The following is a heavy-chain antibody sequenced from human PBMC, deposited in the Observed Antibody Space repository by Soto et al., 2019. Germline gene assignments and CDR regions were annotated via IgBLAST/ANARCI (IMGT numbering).Heavy chain of an antibody. CDR2: IIPILGIA. V-gene: IGHV1-69*02. CDR3: AQGWDYGDYYYDYGMDV. J-gene: IGHJ6*02. CDR1: GGTFSSYT. D-gene: IGHD4-17*01. Sequence: QVQLVQSGAAVKKPGSSVKVSCKASGGTFSSYTISWVRQAPGQGLEWMGRIIPILGIANYAQKFQGRVTITADKSTSXXYMEVSSLISEDTAVYYCAQGWDYGDYYYDYGMDVWGQGTTVTVSS.